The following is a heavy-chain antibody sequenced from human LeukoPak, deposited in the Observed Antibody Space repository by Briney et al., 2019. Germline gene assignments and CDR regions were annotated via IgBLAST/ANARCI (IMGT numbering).Heavy chain of an antibody. D-gene: IGHD3-22*01. CDR1: GGSISSYY. Sequence: SETLSLTCTVSGGSISSYYWSWIRQPPGKGLEWIGYIYYSGSTNYNPSLKSRVTISVDTSKNQFSLKLSSVTAAVTAVYYCARNVYYDSSGYYSPFDYWGQGTLVTVSS. CDR2: IYYSGST. V-gene: IGHV4-59*08. J-gene: IGHJ4*02. CDR3: ARNVYYDSSGYYSPFDY.